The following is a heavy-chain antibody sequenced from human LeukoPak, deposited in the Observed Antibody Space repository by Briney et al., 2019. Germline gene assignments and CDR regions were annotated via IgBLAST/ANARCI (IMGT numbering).Heavy chain of an antibody. V-gene: IGHV3-23*01. Sequence: PGGSLRLSCAASGFTFSSYAMSWVRQAPGKGLEWVSAISGSGGSTYYADSVKGRFTISRDSSKNTLYLQMNSLRAEDTAVYYCAKDLNYDFWSGSPSYYFDYWGQGTLVTVSS. D-gene: IGHD3-3*01. CDR2: ISGSGGST. CDR3: AKDLNYDFWSGSPSYYFDY. J-gene: IGHJ4*02. CDR1: GFTFSSYA.